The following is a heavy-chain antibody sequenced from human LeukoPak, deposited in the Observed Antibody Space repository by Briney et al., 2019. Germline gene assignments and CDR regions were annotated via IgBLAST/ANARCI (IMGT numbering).Heavy chain of an antibody. D-gene: IGHD2-21*01. CDR1: GLTFSSYA. V-gene: IGHV3-30*04. CDR2: ISYDGNKK. Sequence: GGSLRLSCAASGLTFSSYAMHWVRQAPGKGLEWVAIISYDGNKKYYADSVKGRFTISRDDSKNALYLQMNSLRAEDTAVYYCARDGSRILNPFYYFDYWGQGTLVTVSS. CDR3: ARDGSRILNPFYYFDY. J-gene: IGHJ4*02.